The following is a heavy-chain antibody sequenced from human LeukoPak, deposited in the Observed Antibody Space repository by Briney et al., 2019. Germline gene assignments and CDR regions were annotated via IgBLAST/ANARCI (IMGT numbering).Heavy chain of an antibody. CDR1: GYTFTSYG. CDR2: ISAYNGNT. D-gene: IGHD1-1*01. CDR3: ARRQLEPHWFDP. V-gene: IGHV1-18*01. J-gene: IGHJ5*02. Sequence: ASVKVSCKASGYTFTSYGISWVRQAPGQGLERIGWISAYNGNTNYAQKLQGRVTMTTDTSTSTAYMELRSLRSDDTAVYYCARRQLEPHWFDPWGQGTLVTVSS.